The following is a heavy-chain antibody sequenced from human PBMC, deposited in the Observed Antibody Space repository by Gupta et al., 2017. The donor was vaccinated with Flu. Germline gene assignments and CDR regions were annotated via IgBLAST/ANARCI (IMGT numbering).Heavy chain of an antibody. CDR1: GGTFSSYA. J-gene: IGHJ6*02. V-gene: IGHV1-69*01. CDR2: IIPIFGTA. D-gene: IGHD2-15*01. Sequence: QVQLVQSGAEVKKPGSSVKVSCKASGGTFSSYAISWVRQAPGQGLEWMGGIIPIFGTANYAQKFQGRVTITADESTSTAYMELSSLRSEDTAVYYCARERQYCSGGSCYSGSDYYYYGMDVWGQGTTVTVSS. CDR3: ARERQYCSGGSCYSGSDYYYYGMDV.